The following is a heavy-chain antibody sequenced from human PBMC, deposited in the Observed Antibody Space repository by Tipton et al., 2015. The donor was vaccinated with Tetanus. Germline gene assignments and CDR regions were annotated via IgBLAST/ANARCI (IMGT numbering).Heavy chain of an antibody. D-gene: IGHD6-13*01. V-gene: IGHV4-4*07. CDR3: ASSENRGGSSSWIDAFDI. J-gene: IGHJ3*02. CDR2: IYNSGST. CDR1: GGSISSYY. Sequence: TLSLTCTVSGGSISSYYWSWIRQPAGKGLEWIGRIYNSGSTNYNPSLKSRVTMSVDTPKNQFSLKLSSVTVADTAVYYCASSENRGGSSSWIDAFDIWGQGTMVTVSS.